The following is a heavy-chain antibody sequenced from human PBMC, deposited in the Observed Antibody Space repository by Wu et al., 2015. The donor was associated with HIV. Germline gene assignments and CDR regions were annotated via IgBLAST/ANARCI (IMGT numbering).Heavy chain of an antibody. V-gene: IGHV1-69*05. J-gene: IGHJ6*01. CDR2: IIPVFATS. CDR3: AITNRILINGIDYYHHYGMDV. CDR1: GGTFSSSV. Sequence: QVQLVQSGAEVKKPGSSVKVSCKASGGTFSSSVICWVRQAPGQGLEWMGGIIPVFATSNYAQNFEGRVTITTDESTSTAYMELSSLRSEDTAIYYCAITNRILINGIDYYHHYGMDVWGQGTTVTVSS. D-gene: IGHD2-8*01.